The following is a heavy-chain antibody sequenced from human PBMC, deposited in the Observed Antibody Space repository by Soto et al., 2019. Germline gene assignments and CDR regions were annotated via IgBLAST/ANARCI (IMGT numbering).Heavy chain of an antibody. Sequence: GGSLRLSCAASGFTFSSYAMHWVRQAPGKGLEWVAVISYDGSSKYYADSVKGRFTISRDNSKNTLYLQMNSLRAEDTAVYYCAREEDVLLWFGEVGDYWGPGTLVTVSS. CDR2: ISYDGSSK. CDR1: GFTFSSYA. J-gene: IGHJ4*02. V-gene: IGHV3-30-3*01. CDR3: AREEDVLLWFGEVGDY. D-gene: IGHD3-10*01.